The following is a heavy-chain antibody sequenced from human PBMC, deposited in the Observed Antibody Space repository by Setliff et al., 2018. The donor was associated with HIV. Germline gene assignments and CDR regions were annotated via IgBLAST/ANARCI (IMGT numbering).Heavy chain of an antibody. J-gene: IGHJ4*02. CDR1: GFTFSSYA. Sequence: LGGSLRLSCAASGFTFSSYAMSWVRQAPGKGLEWVSAISGSGGSTYYADSVKGRFTISRDNSKNTLYLQMNSLRAEDTAVYYCAKDRHQQLALFDYWGQGTLVTVSS. CDR2: ISGSGGST. D-gene: IGHD6-13*01. CDR3: AKDRHQQLALFDY. V-gene: IGHV3-23*01.